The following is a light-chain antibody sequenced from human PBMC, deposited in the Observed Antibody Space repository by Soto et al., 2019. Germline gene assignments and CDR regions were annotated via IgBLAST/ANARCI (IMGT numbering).Light chain of an antibody. CDR2: KAS. J-gene: IGKJ4*01. CDR3: QQYNSYPT. V-gene: IGKV1-5*03. Sequence: DIQMTQSPSTLSASVGDRVTITCRASQSISSWLAWYQQKPGKAPNLLIYKASSLESGGPSRFSGSGSGTEFTLTISSLQPDDFATYYCQQYNSYPTFGGGTKVEIK. CDR1: QSISSW.